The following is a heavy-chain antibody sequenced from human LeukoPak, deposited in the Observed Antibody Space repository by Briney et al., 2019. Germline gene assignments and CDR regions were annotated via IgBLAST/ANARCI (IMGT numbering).Heavy chain of an antibody. Sequence: PGGSLRLSCAASGFTFSSYGMHWVRQAPGKGLEWVAFIRYDGSNKYYADSVKGRFTISRDNSKNTLYLQMNSLRAEDTAVYYCAKDRAPKRYCSSTSCPTTFDYWGQGTLVTVSS. CDR1: GFTFSSYG. CDR2: IRYDGSNK. D-gene: IGHD2-2*01. J-gene: IGHJ4*02. CDR3: AKDRAPKRYCSSTSCPTTFDY. V-gene: IGHV3-30*02.